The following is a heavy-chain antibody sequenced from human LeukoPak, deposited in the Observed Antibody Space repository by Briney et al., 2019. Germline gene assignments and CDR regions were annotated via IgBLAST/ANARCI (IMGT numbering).Heavy chain of an antibody. CDR1: GFKFRDFD. CDR2: ISGSGGTT. V-gene: IGHV3-23*01. CDR3: AKHLPPGAAFDI. J-gene: IGHJ3*02. D-gene: IGHD3-3*02. Sequence: AGGSLRLSCKTSGFKFRDFDMDWVRQAPGKGLEWVSAISGSGGTTFYADSVKGRFTISRDNSKNTLYLQMNSLRAEDTAVYFCAKHLPPGAAFDIWGQGTMVTVSS.